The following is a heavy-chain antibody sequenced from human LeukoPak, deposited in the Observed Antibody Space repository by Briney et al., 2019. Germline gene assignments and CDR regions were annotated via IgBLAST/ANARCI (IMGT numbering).Heavy chain of an antibody. J-gene: IGHJ4*02. CDR3: ARGGGGDRRSTSCYHY. CDR2: IYYSGST. V-gene: IGHV4-59*06. Sequence: SETLSLTCTVSGGSISSYYWSWVRQYPGKGLEWIGYIYYSGSTYYNPSLKSRVSISVDTSKNQFSLKVTSVTAADTAVYYCARGGGGDRRSTSCYHYWGQGALVTVSS. CDR1: GGSISSYY. D-gene: IGHD2-2*01.